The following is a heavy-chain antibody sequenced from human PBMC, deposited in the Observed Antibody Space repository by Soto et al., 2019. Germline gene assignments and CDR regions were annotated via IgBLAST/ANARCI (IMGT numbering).Heavy chain of an antibody. J-gene: IGHJ6*02. V-gene: IGHV1-18*04. CDR3: ARDRFRFGESPYYYYGMDV. Sequence: ASVKVSCKASGYTFTSYGISWVRQAPGQGLEWMGWISAYNGNTNYAQKLQGRVTMTTDTSTSTAYMELRSLRSDDTAVYYCARDRFRFGESPYYYYGMDVWGQGTKVTVS. CDR1: GYTFTSYG. CDR2: ISAYNGNT. D-gene: IGHD3-10*01.